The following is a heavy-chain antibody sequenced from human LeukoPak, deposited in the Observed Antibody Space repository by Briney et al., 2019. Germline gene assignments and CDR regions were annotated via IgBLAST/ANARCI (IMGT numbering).Heavy chain of an antibody. J-gene: IGHJ4*02. CDR2: LYYGVST. Sequence: GGSLRLSCVVSGFTVSGAYISWFRKPPGKGLEWVSVLYYGVSTFYKDSVKGRFTTSGDNFKNTVYLQMNSLRAEDTAVYYCARGRQNYGDYPYWGQGTLVTVSS. CDR3: ARGRQNYGDYPY. CDR1: GFTVSGAY. V-gene: IGHV3-53*03. D-gene: IGHD4-17*01.